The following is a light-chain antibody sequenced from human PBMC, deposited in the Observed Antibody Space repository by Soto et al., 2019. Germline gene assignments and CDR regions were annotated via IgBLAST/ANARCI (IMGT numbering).Light chain of an antibody. CDR3: QSYDGSLKV. J-gene: IGLJ3*02. V-gene: IGLV1-40*01. CDR2: LSN. Sequence: QSVLTQPPSVSGAPGQRVTISCTGSTSNIGAGFDVHWYQQLPGTAPKLLIYLSNNRPSGVPDRFSGSKSGTSASLVITGIQAEDEADYYCQSYDGSLKVFGGGTKLTVL. CDR1: TSNIGAGFD.